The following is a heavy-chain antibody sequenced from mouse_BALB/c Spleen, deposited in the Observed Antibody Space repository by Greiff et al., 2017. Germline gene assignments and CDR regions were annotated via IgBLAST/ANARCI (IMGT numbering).Heavy chain of an antibody. CDR2: INPSSGYT. CDR1: GYTFTSYT. D-gene: IGHD2-3*01. CDR3: ARSGDGHYYAMDY. J-gene: IGHJ4*01. V-gene: IGHV1-4*01. Sequence: VQLQQSGAELARPGASVKMSCKASGYTFTSYTMHWVKQRPGQGLEWIGYINPSSGYTNYNQKFKDKATLTADKSSSTAYMQLSSLTSEDSAVYYCARSGDGHYYAMDYWGQGTSVTVSS.